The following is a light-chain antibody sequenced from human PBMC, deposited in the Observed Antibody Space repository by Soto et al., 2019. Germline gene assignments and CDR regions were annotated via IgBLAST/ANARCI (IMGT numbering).Light chain of an antibody. CDR3: QQSYRTPT. CDR1: QSIGTY. Sequence: IQVTPSRTSIPPSXADSVTITCRASQSIGTYSSWYHQKPGKAPQLLIYGASTLQSGVPSRFSASGSGTHFTLTINRLQPEDFGTYSCQQSYRTPTFGRGTKVDIK. J-gene: IGKJ1*01. CDR2: GAS. V-gene: IGKV1-39*01.